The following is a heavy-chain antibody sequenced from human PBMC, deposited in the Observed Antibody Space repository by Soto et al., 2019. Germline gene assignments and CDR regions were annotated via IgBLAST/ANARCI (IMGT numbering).Heavy chain of an antibody. CDR3: ARDLGIAARTELGYFDY. CDR2: INPSGGST. J-gene: IGHJ4*02. V-gene: IGHV1-46*01. D-gene: IGHD6-6*01. CDR1: GYTFTSYY. Sequence: QVQLVQSGAEVKKPGASVKVSCKASGYTFTSYYMHWVRQAPGQGLEWMGIINPSGGSTSYAQKFQGRVTMTSDTSTSTVYMELSSLRSEDTAVYYCARDLGIAARTELGYFDYWGQGTLVTVSS.